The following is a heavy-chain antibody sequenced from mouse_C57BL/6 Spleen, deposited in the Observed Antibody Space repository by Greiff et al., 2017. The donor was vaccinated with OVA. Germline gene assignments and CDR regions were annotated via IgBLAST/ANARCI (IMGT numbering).Heavy chain of an antibody. Sequence: QVQLQQPGAELVKPGASVKLSCKASGYTFTSYWMQWVKQRPGQGLEWIGEIDPSDSYTNYNQKFKGKATLTVDTSSSTAYMKLSSLTSEDSAVYYCARSTAQALDYWGQGTTLTVSS. CDR1: GYTFTSYW. CDR2: IDPSDSYT. D-gene: IGHD3-2*02. V-gene: IGHV1-50*01. J-gene: IGHJ2*01. CDR3: ARSTAQALDY.